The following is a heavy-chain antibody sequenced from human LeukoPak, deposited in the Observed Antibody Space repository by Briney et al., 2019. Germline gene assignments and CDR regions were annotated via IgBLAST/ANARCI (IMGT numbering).Heavy chain of an antibody. CDR1: GDSITRGSYY. D-gene: IGHD2-21*01. J-gene: IGHJ4*02. CDR2: IYTSGST. CDR3: ARDYSDYFDY. Sequence: SETLSLTCTVSGDSITRGSYYWSWIRQSPGKGLEWIGRIYTSGSTNYNPSLKSRVTISVDTSKNQFSLKLSSVTAADTAVYYCARDYSDYFDYWGQGTLVTVSS. V-gene: IGHV4-61*02.